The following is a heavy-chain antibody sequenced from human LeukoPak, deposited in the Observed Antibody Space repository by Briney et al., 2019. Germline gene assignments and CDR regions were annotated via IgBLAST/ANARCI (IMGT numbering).Heavy chain of an antibody. CDR1: GGTFSSYA. D-gene: IGHD6-6*01. Sequence: SVKLSCKASGGTFSSYAISWVRQAPGQGLEWMGGIIPIFGTANYAQKFQGRVTITTDESTSTAYMELSSLRSEDTAVYYCARGRSISSYMDVWGKGTTVTVSS. CDR3: ARGRSISSYMDV. CDR2: IIPIFGTA. J-gene: IGHJ6*03. V-gene: IGHV1-69*05.